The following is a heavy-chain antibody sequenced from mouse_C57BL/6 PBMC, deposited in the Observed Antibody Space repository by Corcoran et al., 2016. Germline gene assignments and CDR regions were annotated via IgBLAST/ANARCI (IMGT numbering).Heavy chain of an antibody. D-gene: IGHD2-10*02. CDR3: ERWYGTPYYFDY. J-gene: IGHJ2*01. CDR1: GYTFTTYG. Sequence: QIQLVQSGPELKKPGETVKISCKASGYTFTTYGMSWVKQAPGKGLKWMGWINTYSGVPTYADDFKGLFAFSLETSASTAYLLINSLKNENTATYFCERWYGTPYYFDYCFQGTTLTVSS. V-gene: IGHV9-3*01. CDR2: INTYSGVP.